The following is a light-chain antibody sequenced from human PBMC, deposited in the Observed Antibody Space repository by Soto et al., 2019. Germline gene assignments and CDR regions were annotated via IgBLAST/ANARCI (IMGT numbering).Light chain of an antibody. Sequence: QSALTQPASVSGSPGQSITISCTGTSSDVGGYNYVSWYQHHPVKAPKLMIYEVSNRPSGVSDRFSGSRSGNTASLTISGLQAEDESDYYCISYAGRTTWVFGGGTKLTVL. CDR2: EVS. CDR3: ISYAGRTTWV. V-gene: IGLV2-14*01. J-gene: IGLJ3*02. CDR1: SSDVGGYNY.